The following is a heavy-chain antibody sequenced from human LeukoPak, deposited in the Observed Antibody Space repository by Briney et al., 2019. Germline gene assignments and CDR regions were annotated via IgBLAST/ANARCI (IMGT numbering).Heavy chain of an antibody. D-gene: IGHD3-22*01. CDR3: ARVVDDSRSDYFDY. J-gene: IGHJ4*02. CDR1: GYTFTSYD. V-gene: IGHV1-69*04. Sequence: ASVKVSCKASGYTFTSYDISWVRQAPGQGLEWMGRIIPILGIANYAQKFQGRVTITADKSTSTAYMELSSLRSEDTAVYYCARVVDDSRSDYFDYWGQGTLVTVSS. CDR2: IIPILGIA.